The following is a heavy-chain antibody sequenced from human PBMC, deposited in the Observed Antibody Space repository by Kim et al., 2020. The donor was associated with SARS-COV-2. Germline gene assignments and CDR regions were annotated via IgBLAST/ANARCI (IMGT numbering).Heavy chain of an antibody. Sequence: KYSEKFQGRVTITRDTSANTGYMELSSLRSEDTAVFYCATTRRPGGAAFDYWGQGTLVTVS. CDR3: ATTRRPGGAAFDY. J-gene: IGHJ4*02. V-gene: IGHV1-3*01. D-gene: IGHD3-16*01.